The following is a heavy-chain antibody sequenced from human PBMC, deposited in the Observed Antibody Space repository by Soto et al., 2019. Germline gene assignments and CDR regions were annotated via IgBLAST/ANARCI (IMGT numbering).Heavy chain of an antibody. Sequence: QMQLVQSGPEVKKPGTSVKVSCKAAGFTFTSSAVQWVRQARGQRLEWIGWIVVGSGNTNYAQKFQERVTITRDMATSTAYMELASLRSEDTAVYYCAAGVSRSAGAFDPWGQGTLVTVSS. V-gene: IGHV1-58*01. CDR2: IVVGSGNT. CDR3: AAGVSRSAGAFDP. J-gene: IGHJ5*02. CDR1: GFTFTSSA. D-gene: IGHD3-10*01.